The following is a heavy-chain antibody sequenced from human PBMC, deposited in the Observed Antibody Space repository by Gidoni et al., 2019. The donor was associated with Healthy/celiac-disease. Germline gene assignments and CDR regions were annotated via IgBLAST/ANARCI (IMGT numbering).Heavy chain of an antibody. CDR3: ARDLSLNYYYYYGMDV. CDR1: GGPISSYY. J-gene: IGHJ6*02. CDR2: IYYSGST. Sequence: QVQLQESGPGLVKPSETLSLPCTVSGGPISSYYWSWIRQPPGKGLEWIGYIYYSGSTNYNPSHKSRVTISVDTSKNQFSLKLSSVTAADAAVYYCARDLSLNYYYYYGMDVWGQGTTVTVSS. V-gene: IGHV4-59*01.